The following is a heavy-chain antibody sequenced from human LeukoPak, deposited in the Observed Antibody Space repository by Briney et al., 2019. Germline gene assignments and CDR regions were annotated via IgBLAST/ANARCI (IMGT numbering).Heavy chain of an antibody. J-gene: IGHJ5*02. CDR3: TRDRARTQSWVEFDL. V-gene: IGHV3-66*03. CDR2: IYTSGST. Sequence: PGGSLRLSCAASGFSVSSTYMSWVRQAPGKGLEWVSLIYTSGSTFYADSVMGRFTISRDNSKNTLFLQMNSLRAEDSAVYYCTRDRARTQSWVEFDLWGQGTLVTVSS. CDR1: GFSVSSTY. D-gene: IGHD3-16*01.